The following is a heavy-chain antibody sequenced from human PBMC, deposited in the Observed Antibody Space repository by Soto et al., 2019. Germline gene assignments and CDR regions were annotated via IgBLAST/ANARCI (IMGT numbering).Heavy chain of an antibody. D-gene: IGHD5-12*01. CDR3: ASGPDGYSVFDY. V-gene: IGHV4-59*01. J-gene: IGHJ4*02. Sequence: SETLSLTCTVSGGSISSYYWSWIRQPPGKGLEWIGYIYYSGSTNYNPSLKSRVTISVDTSKNQFSLKLSSVTAADTAVYYCASGPDGYSVFDYWGQGTLVTVSS. CDR1: GGSISSYY. CDR2: IYYSGST.